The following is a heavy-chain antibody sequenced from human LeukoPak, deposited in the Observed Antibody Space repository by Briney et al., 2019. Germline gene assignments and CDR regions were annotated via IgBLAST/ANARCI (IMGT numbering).Heavy chain of an antibody. J-gene: IGHJ4*02. CDR3: ARSGSYGIFDY. Sequence: SETLSLTCGVYGESLSGYYWSWIRQPPGKGLEWIGYIYYSGSTNYNPSLKSRVTISVDTSKNQFSLKLSSVTAADTAVYYCARSGSYGIFDYWGQGTLVTVSS. CDR2: IYYSGST. V-gene: IGHV4-59*01. CDR1: GESLSGYY. D-gene: IGHD1-26*01.